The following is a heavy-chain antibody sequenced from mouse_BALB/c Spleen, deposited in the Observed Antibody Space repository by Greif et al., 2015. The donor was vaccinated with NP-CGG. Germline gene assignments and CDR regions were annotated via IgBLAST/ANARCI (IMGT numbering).Heavy chain of an antibody. D-gene: IGHD2-3*01. CDR3: ARTDYDGYYYAMDY. V-gene: IGHV3-2*02. CDR1: GYSITSDYA. Sequence: VQLQESGPGLVKPSQSLSLTCTVTGYSITSDYAWNWIRQFPGNKLEWMGYISYSGRTSYNPSLKSRISITRDTSKNQCCLQLKSVTTEDTATYYCARTDYDGYYYAMDYWGQGTSVTVSS. CDR2: ISYSGRT. J-gene: IGHJ4*01.